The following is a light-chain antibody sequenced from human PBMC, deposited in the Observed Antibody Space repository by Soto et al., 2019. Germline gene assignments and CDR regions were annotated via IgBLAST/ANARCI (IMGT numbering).Light chain of an antibody. CDR3: QQYGSSPPWT. CDR2: GAS. V-gene: IGKV3-20*01. CDR1: QSVSSSY. J-gene: IGKJ1*01. Sequence: EIVLTQSPGTLSLSPGERATLSCRASQSVSSSYLAWYQQKPGQAPSLLIYGASSRATGIPDRFSGSGSGTVFNLTISRLEPEDFAVYYCQQYGSSPPWTFGQGTKVDIK.